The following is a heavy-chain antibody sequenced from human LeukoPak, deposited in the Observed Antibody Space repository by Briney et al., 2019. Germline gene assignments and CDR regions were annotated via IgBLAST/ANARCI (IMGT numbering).Heavy chain of an antibody. CDR2: IYHSGST. CDR1: GYSISSDYY. CDR3: ARSDGYGLVDI. Sequence: PLETLSLTCTVSGYSISSDYYWGWIRQPPGKGLEWIGNIYHSGSTYYNPSLKSRVTISVDMSKNQFSLTLSSATAADTAVYYCARSDGYGLVDIWGQGTMVTVSS. J-gene: IGHJ3*02. D-gene: IGHD3-10*01. V-gene: IGHV4-38-2*02.